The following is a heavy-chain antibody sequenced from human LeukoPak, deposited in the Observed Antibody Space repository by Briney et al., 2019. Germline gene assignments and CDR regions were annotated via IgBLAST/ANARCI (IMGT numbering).Heavy chain of an antibody. J-gene: IGHJ4*02. CDR3: ASHDYYERSLAYYFGY. D-gene: IGHD3-22*01. CDR1: GFTFRSYG. CDR2: ISGSGAGT. V-gene: IGHV3-23*01. Sequence: PGGSLRLSCAASGFTFRSYGMSWVRQAPGKGLEWVSGISGSGAGTYYTDSVKGRFTISRDNSKNTVYLQMNSLRAEDTAVYYCASHDYYERSLAYYFGYWGQGTLVTVSS.